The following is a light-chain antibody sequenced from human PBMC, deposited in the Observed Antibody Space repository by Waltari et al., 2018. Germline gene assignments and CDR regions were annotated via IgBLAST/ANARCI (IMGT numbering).Light chain of an antibody. J-gene: IGKJ3*01. Sequence: DIQLTQSPSSLSASVGARATTTCRASQSISSYLNWYQQKPGKAPKLLIYAASSLQSGVPSRFSGSGSGTDFTLTISSLQPEDFATYYCQQSYSTPCTFGPGTKVDIK. CDR1: QSISSY. V-gene: IGKV1-39*01. CDR2: AAS. CDR3: QQSYSTPCT.